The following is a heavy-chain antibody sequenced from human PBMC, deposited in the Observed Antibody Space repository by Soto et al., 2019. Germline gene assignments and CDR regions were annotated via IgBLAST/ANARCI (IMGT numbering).Heavy chain of an antibody. CDR2: IYHRGGT. Sequence: QVQLQESGPGLVKPSETLSFTCNVSGGSISSGGYYWSWIRQLPGKGLEWIGYIYHRGGTYYNPALKRRITISVDTSKNQFSLKMISVTAADTAVYFCARAPGRMMNALRYYYGLDVWGQGTTVTVSS. V-gene: IGHV4-31*02. D-gene: IGHD2-8*01. J-gene: IGHJ6*02. CDR3: ARAPGRMMNALRYYYGLDV. CDR1: GGSISSGGYY.